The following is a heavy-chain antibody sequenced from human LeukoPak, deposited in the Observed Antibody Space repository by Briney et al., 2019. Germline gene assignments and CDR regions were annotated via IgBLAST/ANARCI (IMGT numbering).Heavy chain of an antibody. CDR2: ISYDGSNK. D-gene: IGHD6-19*01. Sequence: PGGSLRLSCAASGFTFSSYAIHWVRQAPGKGLEWVAVISYDGSNKYYADSVKGRFTISRDNSKNTLYLQMNRLRAEDTAVYYCARDGRAVAGNGGVDAFDIWGQGTMVTVSS. J-gene: IGHJ3*02. CDR3: ARDGRAVAGNGGVDAFDI. CDR1: GFTFSSYA. V-gene: IGHV3-30-3*01.